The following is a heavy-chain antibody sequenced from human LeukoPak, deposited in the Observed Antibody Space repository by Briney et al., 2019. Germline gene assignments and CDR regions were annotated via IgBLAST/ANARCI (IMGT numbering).Heavy chain of an antibody. CDR1: GYTFTGCY. D-gene: IGHD2-8*01. CDR2: FTPNSGGT. V-gene: IGHV1-2*02. J-gene: IGHJ4*02. Sequence: ASVKLSLNASGYTFTGCYMQWGRDPPGQGLEWVGCFTPNSGGTNYAQKFQGRVTMTRDTSISTVYMELSSLRSDDTAVYYCARDLGVCTNGVCYYFDYWGQGTLVTVSS. CDR3: ARDLGVCTNGVCYYFDY.